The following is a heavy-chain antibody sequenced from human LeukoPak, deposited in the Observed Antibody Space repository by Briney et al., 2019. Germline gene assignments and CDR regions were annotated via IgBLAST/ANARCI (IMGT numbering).Heavy chain of an antibody. J-gene: IGHJ4*02. V-gene: IGHV4-61*02. D-gene: IGHD3-10*01. CDR1: GGSISSGRYY. Sequence: SQTLSLTCTVSGGSISSGRYYWSWIRQTAGKGLEWIGRVSTSGSTNYNPSLKSRVTISLDTSKNQFSLKLTSVTAADTAVYYCARDRDYYGSGSFDYWGQGTLVTVSS. CDR3: ARDRDYYGSGSFDY. CDR2: VSTSGST.